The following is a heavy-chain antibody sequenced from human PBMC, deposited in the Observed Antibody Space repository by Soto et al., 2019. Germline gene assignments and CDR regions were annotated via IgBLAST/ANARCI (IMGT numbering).Heavy chain of an antibody. CDR3: ARDGLEFGEVGY. D-gene: IGHD3-10*01. CDR1: GFTFSSYS. Sequence: EVQLVESGGGLVKPGGSLRLSCAASGFTFSSYSMNWVRQAPGKGLEWVSSISSSSSYIYYADSVKGRFTISRDNAKNSLYLQMNSLRAEDTAVYYCARDGLEFGEVGYWGQGTLVTVSS. J-gene: IGHJ4*02. V-gene: IGHV3-21*01. CDR2: ISSSSSYI.